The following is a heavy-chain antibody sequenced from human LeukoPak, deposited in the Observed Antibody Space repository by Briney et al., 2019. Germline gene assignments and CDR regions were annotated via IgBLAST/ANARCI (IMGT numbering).Heavy chain of an antibody. CDR2: ISYDGRNK. V-gene: IGHV3-30-3*01. D-gene: IGHD6-19*01. CDR1: GFTFSSYA. J-gene: IGHJ6*02. Sequence: RGGSLRLSCAASGFTFSSYAMHWVRQAPGKGLEWVAVISYDGRNKYYADSVKGRFTISRDNSKNTLYLQMNSLRAEDTAVYYCARAQWLATSYYYGMDVWGQGTTVTVSS. CDR3: ARAQWLATSYYYGMDV.